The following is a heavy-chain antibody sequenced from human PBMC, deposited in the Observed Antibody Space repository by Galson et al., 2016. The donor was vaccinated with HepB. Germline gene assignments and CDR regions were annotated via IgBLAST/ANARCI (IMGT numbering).Heavy chain of an antibody. CDR2: ITDSGNSV. D-gene: IGHD6-25*01. J-gene: IGHJ5*02. V-gene: IGHV3-11*01. Sequence: SLRLSCAASGFTLSDYYMTWIRQAPGKGLEWLSYITDSGNSVNYAGSVKGRFTVSRDNAKNSLFLQMNSLTAEESAVYYCVRVNPAAYDLWGQGTRVTVSS. CDR3: VRVNPAAYDL. CDR1: GFTLSDYY.